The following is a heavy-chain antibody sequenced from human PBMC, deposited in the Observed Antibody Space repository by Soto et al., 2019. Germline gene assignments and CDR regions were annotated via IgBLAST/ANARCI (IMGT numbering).Heavy chain of an antibody. CDR2: ISSSSSYI. CDR3: ARDGDGSSNPWRNYYYMDV. J-gene: IGHJ6*03. D-gene: IGHD2-2*01. Sequence: GGSLRLSCAASGFTFSSYSMNWVRQAPGKGLEWVSSISSSSSYIYYADSVKGRFTISRDNAKKSLYLQMNSLRAEDTAVYYCARDGDGSSNPWRNYYYMDVWGKGTTVTVSS. V-gene: IGHV3-21*01. CDR1: GFTFSSYS.